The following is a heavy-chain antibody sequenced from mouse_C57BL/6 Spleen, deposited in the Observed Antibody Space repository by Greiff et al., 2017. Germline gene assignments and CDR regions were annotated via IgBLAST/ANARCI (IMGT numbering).Heavy chain of an antibody. Sequence: VQLKESGGGLVKPGGSLKLSCAASGFTFSDYGMHWVRQAPEKGLEWVAYISSGSSTIYYADTVKGRFTISRDNAKNTLFLQMTSLRSEDTAMYYCASSYYGSRKGYFDVWGTGTTVTVSS. J-gene: IGHJ1*03. CDR3: ASSYYGSRKGYFDV. D-gene: IGHD1-1*01. CDR2: ISSGSSTI. V-gene: IGHV5-17*01. CDR1: GFTFSDYG.